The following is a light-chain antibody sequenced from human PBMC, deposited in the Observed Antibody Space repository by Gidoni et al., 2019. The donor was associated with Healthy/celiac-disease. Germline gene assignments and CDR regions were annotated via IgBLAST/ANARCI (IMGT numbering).Light chain of an antibody. J-gene: IGKJ3*01. Sequence: DIVLTQSPLSLPVTPGEPASISCRSSQSLLHSNGYNYLDWYLQKPGQSPQLLIYLGSNRASGVPDRFSGSGSGTEFTLKISRVEAEDVGVYYCMQTRQTPLTFGPXTKVDIK. V-gene: IGKV2-28*01. CDR3: MQTRQTPLT. CDR1: QSLLHSNGYNY. CDR2: LGS.